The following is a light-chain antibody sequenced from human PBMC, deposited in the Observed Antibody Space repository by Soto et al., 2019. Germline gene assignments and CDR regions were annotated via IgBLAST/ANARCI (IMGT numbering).Light chain of an antibody. CDR2: GAS. CDR1: QRVSSN. J-gene: IGKJ1*01. CDR3: QQLSNWPPT. V-gene: IGKV3-15*01. Sequence: EIIMTQSPATLSVSPGERATLSCRASQRVSSNLAWYQQKPGQPPRLLIYGASTRATDIPARFSGSGSGTEFTLTISSLEPEDFAVYYCQQLSNWPPTFCQGTNVDIK.